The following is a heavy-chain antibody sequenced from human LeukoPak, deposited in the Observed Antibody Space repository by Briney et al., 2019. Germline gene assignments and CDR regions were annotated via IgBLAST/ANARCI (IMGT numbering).Heavy chain of an antibody. V-gene: IGHV4-39*01. Sequence: SETLSLTCTVSGGSIRSNSYYWGWIRQPPGKGLEWIGSIYFSGNTYHNPSLKSRVTISVDTSKNQFSLKLSSVTAADTAVYYCATGSSRYYYYMDVWGKGTTVTVSS. D-gene: IGHD3-10*01. J-gene: IGHJ6*03. CDR1: GGSIRSNSYY. CDR3: ATGSSRYYYYMDV. CDR2: IYFSGNT.